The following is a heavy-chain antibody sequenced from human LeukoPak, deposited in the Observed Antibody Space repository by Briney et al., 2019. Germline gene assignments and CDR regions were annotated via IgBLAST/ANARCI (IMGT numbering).Heavy chain of an antibody. CDR2: IRYDGSNK. Sequence: PGGSLRLSCAASGFIFSSYGMHWFRQAPGKGLEWVAFIRYDGSNKYYADSVKGRFTISRDNSKNTLYLQMDSLRTEDTAVYYCAKDPHQLILSNYFDDWGQGTLVTVSS. V-gene: IGHV3-30*02. D-gene: IGHD2/OR15-2a*01. J-gene: IGHJ4*02. CDR1: GFIFSSYG. CDR3: AKDPHQLILSNYFDD.